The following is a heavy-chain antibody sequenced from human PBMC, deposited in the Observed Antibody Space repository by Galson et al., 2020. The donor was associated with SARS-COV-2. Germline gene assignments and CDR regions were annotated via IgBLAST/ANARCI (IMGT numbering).Heavy chain of an antibody. CDR2: ITSDGSNK. D-gene: IGHD1-20*01. CDR1: GFTFSSYG. J-gene: IGHJ4*02. V-gene: IGHV3-30*03. CDR3: ARDIADPITGTTVGFDY. Sequence: GESLKISCAASGFTFSSYGMHWVRQAPGKGLEWVAVITSDGSNKYYADSVKGRFTISRDNSKNTLYLQMNSLRAEDTAVYYCARDIADPITGTTVGFDYWCQGTLVTVSS.